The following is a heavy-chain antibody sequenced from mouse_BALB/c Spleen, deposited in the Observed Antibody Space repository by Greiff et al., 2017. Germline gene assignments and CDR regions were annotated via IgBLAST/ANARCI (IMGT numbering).Heavy chain of an antibody. Sequence: VQLKESGGDLVKPGGSLKLSCAASGFTFSSYGMSWVRQTPDKRLEWVATISSGGSYTYYPDSVKGRFTISRDNAKNTLYLQMSSLKAEDTAMYYCARTYYRYDDWFAYWGQGTLVTVSA. D-gene: IGHD2-14*01. CDR2: ISSGGSYT. J-gene: IGHJ3*01. CDR3: ARTYYRYDDWFAY. V-gene: IGHV5-6*01. CDR1: GFTFSSYG.